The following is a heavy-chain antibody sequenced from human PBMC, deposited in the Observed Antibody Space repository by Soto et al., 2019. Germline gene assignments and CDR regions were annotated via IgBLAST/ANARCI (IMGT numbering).Heavy chain of an antibody. CDR3: TTDLTAAGTWNYYYYYYGMDV. CDR1: GFTLSNAG. Sequence: XGSLRLSCAASGFTLSNAGMSWVRQAPGKGLDWVGRIKSKTDGGTTDYAAPVKGRFTISRDDSKNTLYLQMNSLKTEDKAVYYCTTDLTAAGTWNYYYYYYGMDVWAQGTTVTVPS. V-gene: IGHV3-15*01. CDR2: IKSKTDGGTT. J-gene: IGHJ6*02. D-gene: IGHD6-13*01.